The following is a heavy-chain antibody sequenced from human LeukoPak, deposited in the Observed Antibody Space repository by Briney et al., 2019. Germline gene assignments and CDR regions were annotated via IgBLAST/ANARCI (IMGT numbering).Heavy chain of an antibody. Sequence: SETLSLTCSVSGGSINSDYWNWIRQPPGKGLEWIGYIYHSGSTNYNPSLKSRVTISIDKSKKQFSLKLISVTAADAAIYYCARVGGMTTINNAAFDIWGQGTMVTVSS. CDR1: GGSINSDY. J-gene: IGHJ3*02. CDR3: ARVGGMTTINNAAFDI. CDR2: IYHSGST. V-gene: IGHV4-59*01. D-gene: IGHD5-24*01.